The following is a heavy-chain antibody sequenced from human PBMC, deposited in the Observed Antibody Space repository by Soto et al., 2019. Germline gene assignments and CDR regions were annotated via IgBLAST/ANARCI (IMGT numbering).Heavy chain of an antibody. CDR1: GGSISSGGYY. Sequence: PSETLSLTCTVSGGSISSGGYYWSWIRPHPGKGLEWIGYIYYSGSTYHNPSLKSRVTISVDTSKNQFSLKLSSVTAADTAVYYCARGKEQQLVFDYWGQGTLVTVSS. V-gene: IGHV4-31*03. CDR2: IYYSGST. CDR3: ARGKEQQLVFDY. D-gene: IGHD6-13*01. J-gene: IGHJ4*02.